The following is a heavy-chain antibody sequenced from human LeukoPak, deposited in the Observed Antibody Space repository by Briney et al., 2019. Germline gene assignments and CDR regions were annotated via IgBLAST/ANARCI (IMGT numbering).Heavy chain of an antibody. D-gene: IGHD3-3*01. CDR3: AKLRYDVWGNWFDP. Sequence: SQTLSLTCTVSGGSIISRDYYWSWLRQPPGKGREWIGNIYYSGTTYYNPSLKSRVTISVDTPRHQFSLKLSSVTAADTAVYYCAKLRYDVWGNWFDPWGQGALVTVSS. J-gene: IGHJ5*02. V-gene: IGHV4-30-4*08. CDR2: IYYSGTT. CDR1: GGSIISRDYY.